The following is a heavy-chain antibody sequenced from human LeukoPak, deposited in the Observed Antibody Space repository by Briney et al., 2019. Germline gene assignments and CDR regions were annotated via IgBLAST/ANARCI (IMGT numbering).Heavy chain of an antibody. V-gene: IGHV3-30*04. CDR1: GFTFSSYA. J-gene: IGHJ4*02. CDR2: ISYDGSNK. Sequence: HPGGSLRLSCAASGFTFSSYAMHWVRQAPGKGLEWVAVISYDGSNKYYADSVKGRFTISRDNSNNTLYLQMSSLTAADTAVYYCAKDRSIGTYYTFDHWGQGTLVTVSS. CDR3: AKDRSIGTYYTFDH. D-gene: IGHD1-26*01.